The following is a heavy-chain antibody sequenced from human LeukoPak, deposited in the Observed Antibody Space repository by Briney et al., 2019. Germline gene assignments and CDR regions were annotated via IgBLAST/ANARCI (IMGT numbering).Heavy chain of an antibody. J-gene: IGHJ6*03. CDR1: GFTFSSYG. Sequence: GGSLRLSCAASGFTFSSYGMHWVRQAPGKGLEWVAVISYDGSNKYYADSLKGRFTISRDNSKNTLYLQMNSLRAEDTAVYYCAKDGGKNYYYYMDVWGKGTTVTVSS. V-gene: IGHV3-30*18. CDR3: AKDGGKNYYYYMDV. CDR2: ISYDGSNK.